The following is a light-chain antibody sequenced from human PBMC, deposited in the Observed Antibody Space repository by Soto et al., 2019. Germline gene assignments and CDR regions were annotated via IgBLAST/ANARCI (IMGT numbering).Light chain of an antibody. CDR3: SSYTSSRDVV. CDR1: SSDVGGYNY. V-gene: IGLV2-14*01. CDR2: DVS. J-gene: IGLJ2*01. Sequence: QSVLTQPASVSGSPGQSITISCTGTSSDVGGYNYVSWYQQHPGKAPKLMIYDVSNRPSGVSNRFSGSKSGNTASLTISGLQAADEADYYCSSYTSSRDVVFGGGTKLTVL.